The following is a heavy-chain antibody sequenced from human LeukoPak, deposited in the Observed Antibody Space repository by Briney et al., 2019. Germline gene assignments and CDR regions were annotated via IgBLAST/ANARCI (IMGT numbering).Heavy chain of an antibody. V-gene: IGHV4-59*12. Sequence: PSETLSLTCTVPGGSISSYYWSWIRQPPGKGLEWIGYIYYSGSTNYNPSLKSRVTVSVDRSKNQFSLKLSSVTAADTAVYYCARAHDYDKGSDPWGQGTLVTVSS. J-gene: IGHJ5*02. D-gene: IGHD4-17*01. CDR3: ARAHDYDKGSDP. CDR1: GGSISSYY. CDR2: IYYSGST.